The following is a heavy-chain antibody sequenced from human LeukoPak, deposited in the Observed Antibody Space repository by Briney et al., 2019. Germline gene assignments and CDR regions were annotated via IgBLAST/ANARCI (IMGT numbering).Heavy chain of an antibody. J-gene: IGHJ4*02. CDR2: IIPIFATA. CDR1: GGTFSSYA. Sequence: SVKVSCKASGGTFSSYAISWVRQAPGQGLEWMGGIIPIFATANYAQKFQGRVTITAGESTSTAYMELSSLRSEDTAVYYCARGPITTRTHFDYWGQGTLVTVSS. CDR3: ARGPITTRTHFDY. V-gene: IGHV1-69*13. D-gene: IGHD3-22*01.